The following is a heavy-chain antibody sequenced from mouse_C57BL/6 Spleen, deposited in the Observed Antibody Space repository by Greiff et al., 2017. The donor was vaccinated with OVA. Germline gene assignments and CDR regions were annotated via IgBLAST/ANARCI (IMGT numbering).Heavy chain of an antibody. V-gene: IGHV1-74*01. CDR2: IHPSDRDT. J-gene: IGHJ3*01. CDR3: AIEEQLRSWFAY. D-gene: IGHD3-2*02. CDR1: GYTFTSYW. Sequence: QVQLQQPGAELVKPGASVKVSCKASGYTFTSYWMHWVKKRPGPGLEWIGRIHPSDRDTNYNQQFKGKATLTVDKSSSTAYMQLSSLTSEDSAVYYCAIEEQLRSWFAYWGQGTLVTVSA.